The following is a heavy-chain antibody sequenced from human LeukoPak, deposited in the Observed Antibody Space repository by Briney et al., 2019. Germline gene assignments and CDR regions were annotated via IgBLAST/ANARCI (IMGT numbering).Heavy chain of an antibody. CDR3: ARGRMAGTYVFDS. J-gene: IGHJ4*02. CDR1: GGTFSSYA. V-gene: IGHV1-69*13. CDR2: IIPIFGTA. D-gene: IGHD6-19*01. Sequence: SVKVSCKAPGGTFSSYAISWVRQAPGQGLEWMGGIIPIFGTANYAQKFQGRVTITADESTSTAYMELSSLRSEDTAVYYCARGRMAGTYVFDSWGQGTLVTVSS.